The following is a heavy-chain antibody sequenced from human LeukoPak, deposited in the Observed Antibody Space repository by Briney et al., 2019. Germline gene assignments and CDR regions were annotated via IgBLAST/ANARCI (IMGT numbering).Heavy chain of an antibody. V-gene: IGHV3-30*02. J-gene: IGHJ4*02. Sequence: GGSLRLSCAASGFTFSSYGMHWVRQAPGKGLEWVAFIRYDGSNKYYADSVKGRFTISRDNAKNSLYLQMNSLRPEDTAVYYCARDYSDYWGQGTLVTVSS. CDR3: ARDYSDY. CDR2: IRYDGSNK. CDR1: GFTFSSYG.